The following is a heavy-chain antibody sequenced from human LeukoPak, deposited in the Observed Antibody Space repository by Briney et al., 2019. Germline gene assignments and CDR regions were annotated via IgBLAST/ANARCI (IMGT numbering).Heavy chain of an antibody. Sequence: PSQTLSLTCAVYIGSFSGYYWSWIRQPPRKGLEWIGHIYYSGSTKDNPSLTSRVTISVDTSKNHFSMKLSSVTAPHTAVYSCASGHRLWRLPHYSGQGTLVTVSS. CDR2: IYYSGST. V-gene: IGHV4-59*01. J-gene: IGHJ4*02. CDR1: IGSFSGYY. D-gene: IGHD3-16*01. CDR3: ASGHRLWRLPHY.